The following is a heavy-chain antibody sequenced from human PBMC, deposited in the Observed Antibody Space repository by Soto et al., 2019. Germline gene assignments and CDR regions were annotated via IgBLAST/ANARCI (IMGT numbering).Heavy chain of an antibody. CDR2: ISYDGSNK. D-gene: IGHD3-3*01. Sequence: GGSLRLSCAASGFTFSSYGMHRVRQAPGKGLEWVAVISYDGSNKYYADSVKGRFTISRDNSKNTLYLQMNSLRAEDTAVYYCAKEGQYYDFWSGYYGYYGMDVWGQGTTVTVSS. J-gene: IGHJ6*02. CDR1: GFTFSSYG. V-gene: IGHV3-30*18. CDR3: AKEGQYYDFWSGYYGYYGMDV.